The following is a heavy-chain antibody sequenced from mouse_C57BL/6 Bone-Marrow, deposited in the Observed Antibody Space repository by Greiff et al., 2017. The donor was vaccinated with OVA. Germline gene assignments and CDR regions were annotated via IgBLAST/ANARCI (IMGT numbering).Heavy chain of an antibody. CDR2: IRSKSNNYAT. V-gene: IGHV10-1*01. J-gene: IGHJ4*01. Sequence: EVQLVESGGGLVQPKGSLKLSCAASGFSFNTYAMNWVRQAPGKGLEWVARIRSKSNNYATYYADSVKDRFTISRDDSESMRYLQMNNLKTEDTAMYYCVRQKLTGTSYYAMDYWGQGTSVTVSS. CDR1: GFSFNTYA. CDR3: VRQKLTGTSYYAMDY. D-gene: IGHD4-1*01.